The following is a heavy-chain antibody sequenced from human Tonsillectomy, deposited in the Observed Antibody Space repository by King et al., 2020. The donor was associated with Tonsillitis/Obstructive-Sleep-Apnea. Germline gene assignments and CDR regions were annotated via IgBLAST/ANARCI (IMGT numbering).Heavy chain of an antibody. CDR2: ITTYNGDT. CDR1: GYIFTDYS. CDR3: ARGPLTFWTGYPNWLDP. V-gene: IGHV1-18*01. Sequence: VQLVESGAEVKKPGASVMVSCKASGYIFTDYSIAWVRQAPGQGLQWMGLITTYNGDTNYSPKFQDRVTMATDTSTTTSYMELRSLRSDDTAFYYCARGPLTFWTGYPNWLDPWGQGTLVTVSS. D-gene: IGHD3/OR15-3a*01. J-gene: IGHJ5*02.